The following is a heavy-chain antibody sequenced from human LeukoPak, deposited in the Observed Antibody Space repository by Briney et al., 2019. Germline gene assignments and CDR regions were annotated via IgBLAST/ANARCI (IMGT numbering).Heavy chain of an antibody. D-gene: IGHD6-6*01. CDR2: IYTSGST. V-gene: IGHV4-4*07. CDR1: GGSISSYY. Sequence: SETLSLTCTVSGGSISSYYWSWIRQPAGKGLEWIGRIYTSGSTNYNPSLKSRVTMSVDTSKNQFSLKLSSVTAADTAVYYCARGGIAARLYYYYYYMDVWGKGTTVTVSS. CDR3: ARGGIAARLYYYYYYMDV. J-gene: IGHJ6*03.